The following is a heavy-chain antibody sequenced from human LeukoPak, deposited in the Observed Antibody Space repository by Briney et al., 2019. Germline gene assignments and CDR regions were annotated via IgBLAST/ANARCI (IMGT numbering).Heavy chain of an antibody. CDR1: GFTLTAYV. Sequence: GGPLRLSCATSGFTLTAYVMMGVGQAPGKGLEWISSISGGTMLYADSVTGRFSISRDNSKNIGFLQMDSPRAEDTAIYCCAKGNEKGYWGQGTLVIVSS. V-gene: IGHV3-23*01. CDR2: ISGGTM. J-gene: IGHJ4*02. CDR3: AKGNEKGY.